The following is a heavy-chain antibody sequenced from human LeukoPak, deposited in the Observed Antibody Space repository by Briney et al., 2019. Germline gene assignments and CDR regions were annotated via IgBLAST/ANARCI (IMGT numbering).Heavy chain of an antibody. J-gene: IGHJ5*02. CDR3: SRYDSDTGDFDP. D-gene: IGHD3-10*01. Sequence: SETLSLTCAVYGGSFSGYYWSWIRQPPGKGLEWIGYIYYSGSTNYNPSLKSRVSISIDRSRTQFSLKLSSVTAADTAFYYCSRYDSDTGDFDPWGQGTLVTISS. V-gene: IGHV4-59*12. CDR2: IYYSGST. CDR1: GGSFSGYY.